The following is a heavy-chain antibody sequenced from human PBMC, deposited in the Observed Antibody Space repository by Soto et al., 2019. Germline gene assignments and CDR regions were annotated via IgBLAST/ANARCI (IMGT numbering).Heavy chain of an antibody. Sequence: SETLSLTCTVSGGSISSYYWSWIRQPPGKGLEWIGYIYYSGSTNYNPSLKSRVTISVDTSKNQFSLKLSSVTAADTAVYYCARLLSHQYAFDIWGQGTMVTVSS. CDR2: IYYSGST. J-gene: IGHJ3*02. V-gene: IGHV4-59*01. CDR1: GGSISSYY. CDR3: ARLLSHQYAFDI.